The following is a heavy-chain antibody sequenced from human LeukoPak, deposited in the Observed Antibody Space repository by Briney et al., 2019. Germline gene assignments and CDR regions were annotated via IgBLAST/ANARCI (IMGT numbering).Heavy chain of an antibody. D-gene: IGHD4-17*01. CDR3: ARHATVTTSWEVYYYYYYMDV. CDR2: IYYSGST. V-gene: IGHV4-39*01. Sequence: PSETLSLTCTVSGGSISSSSYYWGWIRQPPGKGLEWIGSIYYSGSTYYNPSLKSRVTISVDTSKNQFSLKLSSVTAADTAVYYCARHATVTTSWEVYYYYYYMDVWGKGTTVTISS. CDR1: GGSISSSSYY. J-gene: IGHJ6*03.